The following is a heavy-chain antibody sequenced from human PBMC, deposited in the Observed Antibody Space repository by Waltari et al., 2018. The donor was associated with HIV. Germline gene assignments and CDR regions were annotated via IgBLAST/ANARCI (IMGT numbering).Heavy chain of an antibody. V-gene: IGHV1-69*01. D-gene: IGHD3-22*01. CDR1: GGTFSSYA. J-gene: IGHJ3*02. CDR2: IIPNVGTA. Sequence: QVQLVQSGAEVKKPGSSVKVSCKASGGTFSSYAISWVRQAPGQGLEWMGGIIPNVGTANYAQKFQGRVTITADESTSTAYMELSSLRSEDTAVYYCASPRPYYYDSSGTYAFDIWGQGTMVTVSS. CDR3: ASPRPYYYDSSGTYAFDI.